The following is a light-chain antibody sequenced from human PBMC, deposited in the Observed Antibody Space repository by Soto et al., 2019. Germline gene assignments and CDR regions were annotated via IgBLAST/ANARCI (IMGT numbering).Light chain of an antibody. CDR2: DGS. V-gene: IGKV1-6*01. CDR1: QDIRND. CDR3: LQDYNFPRT. J-gene: IGKJ1*01. Sequence: AIQMTQSPSSLSASVGDRVTITCRASQDIRNDLGWYQQKPGKAPKLLIYDGSKLQSGVPSRFSCSVSVTDFTLTISSLQPEDFATYYCLQDYNFPRTFGQGTKVEVK.